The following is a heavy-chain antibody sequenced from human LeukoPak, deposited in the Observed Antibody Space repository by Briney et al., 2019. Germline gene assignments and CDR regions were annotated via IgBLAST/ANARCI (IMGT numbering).Heavy chain of an antibody. CDR3: ASEALGYCSGGSCYGY. D-gene: IGHD2-15*01. J-gene: IGHJ4*02. Sequence: KPSETLSLTCAVYGGSFSGYYWSWIRQPPGKGLEWIGEINHSGSTNYNPSLKSRVTISVDTSKNQFSLKLSSVTAADTAVYYCASEALGYCSGGSCYGYWGQGTLVTVSS. CDR2: INHSGST. V-gene: IGHV4-34*01. CDR1: GGSFSGYY.